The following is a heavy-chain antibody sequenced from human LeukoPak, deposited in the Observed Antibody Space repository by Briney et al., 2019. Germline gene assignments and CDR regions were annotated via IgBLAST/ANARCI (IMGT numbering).Heavy chain of an antibody. CDR3: AKQYSSSWVSFDY. D-gene: IGHD6-13*01. CDR2: ISWNSGSI. J-gene: IGHJ4*02. CDR1: GFTFDDYA. Sequence: GGSLRLSCAASGFTFDDYAMDWVRHAPGKGLEWVSGISWNSGSIRYADSVKGRFTISRDNAKNSLYLQMNSLRPEDTALYYCAKQYSSSWVSFDYWGQGTLVTVSS. V-gene: IGHV3-9*01.